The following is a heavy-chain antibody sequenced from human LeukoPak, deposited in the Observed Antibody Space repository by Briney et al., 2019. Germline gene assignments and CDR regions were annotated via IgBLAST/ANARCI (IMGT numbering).Heavy chain of an antibody. CDR2: ISSSSSYI. CDR3: ARDPGSLIAVAGTE. Sequence: GGSLRLSCAAFGFTFSSYSMNWVRQAPGKGLEWVSSISSSSSYIYYADSVKGRFTISRDNAKNSLYLQMNSLRAEDTAVYYCARDPGSLIAVAGTEWGQGTLVTVSS. V-gene: IGHV3-21*01. D-gene: IGHD6-19*01. J-gene: IGHJ4*02. CDR1: GFTFSSYS.